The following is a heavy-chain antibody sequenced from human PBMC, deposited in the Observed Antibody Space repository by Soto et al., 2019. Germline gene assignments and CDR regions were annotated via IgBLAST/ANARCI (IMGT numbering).Heavy chain of an antibody. CDR3: ARRRTERHNWFDP. D-gene: IGHD1-1*01. CDR2: IYYGETT. J-gene: IGHJ5*02. V-gene: IGHV4-59*01. Sequence: QVQLQESGPGLVRPSETLSLTCTVSGASFTSYYWSWIRQPPGKGLEWIGYIYYGETTNYNPSLKSRVTMSRDTSKNPVFLKLTSVTAADTAVYYGARRRTERHNWFDPWGQGTLVTVSS. CDR1: GASFTSYY.